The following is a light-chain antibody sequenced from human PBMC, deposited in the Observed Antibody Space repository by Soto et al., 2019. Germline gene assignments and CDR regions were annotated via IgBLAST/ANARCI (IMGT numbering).Light chain of an antibody. CDR2: WAS. CDR1: QSVLYSSNNKNY. V-gene: IGKV4-1*01. Sequence: DIVMTQSPDSLAVSLGERATINCKSSQSVLYSSNNKNYLAWYQQKPGQPPKLLIYWASTRESGVPDRFSGSGSGTDFTLTISSLQAEDVAVYYCQQYYSHSAWTFGQGTKVEIK. J-gene: IGKJ1*01. CDR3: QQYYSHSAWT.